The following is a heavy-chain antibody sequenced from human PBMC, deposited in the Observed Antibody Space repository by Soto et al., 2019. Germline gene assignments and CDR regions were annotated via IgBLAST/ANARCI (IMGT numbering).Heavy chain of an antibody. Sequence: GGSLRLSCAASGFTFSSYGMHWVRQAPGKGLEWVAVISYDGSNKYYANSVKGRFTISRDNSKNTLYLQMNSLRAEETAVYYCAKGSNSSGWWKYYYYGMDVWGQGTTVTVSS. D-gene: IGHD6-19*01. J-gene: IGHJ6*02. CDR3: AKGSNSSGWWKYYYYGMDV. V-gene: IGHV3-30*18. CDR2: ISYDGSNK. CDR1: GFTFSSYG.